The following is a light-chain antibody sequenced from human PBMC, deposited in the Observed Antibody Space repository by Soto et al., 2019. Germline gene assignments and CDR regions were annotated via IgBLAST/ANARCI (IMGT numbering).Light chain of an antibody. CDR3: QQYNSYRT. Sequence: DIQMTQSPSTLSASIGDRVTITCRASESIRTWLAWYQHKPGKAPKFLIYDASSLESGVPSRFSGSGSGTEFTLTISNMQPDDFATYFCQQYNSYRTLGQGTKVDIK. CDR2: DAS. J-gene: IGKJ1*01. V-gene: IGKV1-5*01. CDR1: ESIRTW.